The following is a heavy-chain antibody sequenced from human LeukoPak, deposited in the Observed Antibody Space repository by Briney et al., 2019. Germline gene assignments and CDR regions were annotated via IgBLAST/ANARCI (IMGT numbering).Heavy chain of an antibody. V-gene: IGHV3-30*18. J-gene: IGHJ4*02. Sequence: QPGGSLRLSCAASGFTFSSYGMHWVRQAPGKGLEWVAVVSYDGGNKYYADSVKGRFTISRDNSKNTLYLQMNSLRAEDTAVYYWAKEARKGILSPRSSTPPPPVSFDYWGQGTLVTVSS. D-gene: IGHD5-18*01. CDR1: GFTFSSYG. CDR2: VSYDGGNK. CDR3: AKEARKGILSPRSSTPPPPVSFDY.